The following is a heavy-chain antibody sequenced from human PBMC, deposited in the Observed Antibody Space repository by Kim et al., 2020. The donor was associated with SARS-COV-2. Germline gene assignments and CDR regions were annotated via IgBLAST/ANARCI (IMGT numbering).Heavy chain of an antibody. Sequence: SETLSLTCTVSGGSISSGSYYWSWIRQPAGKGLEWIGRIYTSGSINYNPSLKSRVTISVDTSKNQFSLKLSSVTTADTAVYYCARDGRYYDSSGYYPGNYYYYYYGMDVWGQGTTVTVSS. D-gene: IGHD3-22*01. J-gene: IGHJ6*02. CDR3: ARDGRYYDSSGYYPGNYYYYYYGMDV. CDR2: IYTSGSI. CDR1: GGSISSGSYY. V-gene: IGHV4-61*02.